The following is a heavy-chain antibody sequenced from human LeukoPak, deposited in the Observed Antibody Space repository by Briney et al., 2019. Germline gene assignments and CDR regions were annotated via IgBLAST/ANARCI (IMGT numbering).Heavy chain of an antibody. D-gene: IGHD2-8*01. CDR3: AIVPRNEDWFDP. J-gene: IGHJ5*02. CDR2: IYTSGST. CDR1: GGSISSGSYY. Sequence: SETLSLTCTVSGGSISSGSYYWSWIRQPAGKGLEWIGRIYTSGSTNYNPSLKSRVTISVDTSKNQFSLKLSSVTAADTAVYYCAIVPRNEDWFDPWGQGTLVTVSS. V-gene: IGHV4-61*02.